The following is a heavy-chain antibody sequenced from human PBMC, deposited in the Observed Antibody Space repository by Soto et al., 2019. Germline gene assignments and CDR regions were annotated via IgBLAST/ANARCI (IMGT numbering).Heavy chain of an antibody. V-gene: IGHV3-20*04. D-gene: IGHD2-15*01. CDR2: INWNGGST. Sequence: GSLRLSCAASGFTFDDYGMSWVRQAPGKGLEWVSGINWNGGSTGYADSVKGRFTISRDNAKNSLYLQMNSLRAEDTALYYCASLYCSGGSCLRWGQGTLVTVSS. CDR1: GFTFDDYG. CDR3: ASLYCSGGSCLR. J-gene: IGHJ4*02.